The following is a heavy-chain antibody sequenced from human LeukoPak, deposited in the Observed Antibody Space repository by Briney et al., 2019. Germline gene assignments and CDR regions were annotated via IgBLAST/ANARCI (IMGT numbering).Heavy chain of an antibody. CDR2: IKSKTDGGTT. D-gene: IGHD6-13*01. CDR1: EFTFSSYA. Sequence: GTSLRLSCAASEFTFSSYAMHWVRQAPGKGLEWVGRIKSKTDGGTTDYVAPVKGRFTISRDDSKNTLYLQMNSLKTEDTAVYYCAEHTSNWYHFEYWGQGTLVTVSS. V-gene: IGHV3-15*01. J-gene: IGHJ4*02. CDR3: AEHTSNWYHFEY.